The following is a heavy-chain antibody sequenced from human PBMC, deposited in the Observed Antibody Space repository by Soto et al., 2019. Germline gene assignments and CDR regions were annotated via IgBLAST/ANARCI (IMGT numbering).Heavy chain of an antibody. CDR3: AHSVVAGLGYYFAY. CDR1: GFSLSSTRVA. Sequence: QITLKESGPTLVKPTQTLTLTCTFSGFSLSSTRVAVGCIRQPPGKTLEWLALSYWDDDKRYSPFLKSRLTTTKDRSNTQVVLTMTNMDPVDTATYYCAHSVVAGLGYYFAYWGQGTLVTVSS. V-gene: IGHV2-5*02. J-gene: IGHJ4*02. D-gene: IGHD6-19*01. CDR2: SYWDDDK.